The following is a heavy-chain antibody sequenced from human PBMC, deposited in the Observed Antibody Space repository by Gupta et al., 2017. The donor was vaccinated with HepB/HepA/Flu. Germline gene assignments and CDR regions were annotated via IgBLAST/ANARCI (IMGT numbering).Heavy chain of an antibody. CDR2: IKQDGSEK. CDR3: ARKKYYYDTSDLGWFDP. Sequence: EEQLVESGGGLVQHGGYLRLSCAASGFTFSSSWMTWVRQAPGKGLEWVATIKQDGSEKHYVDSVKGRFTISRDNAKNSLHLQMNSLRADDTAVYYCARKKYYYDTSDLGWFDPWGRGILVTVSS. CDR1: GFTFSSSW. J-gene: IGHJ5*02. V-gene: IGHV3-7*03. D-gene: IGHD3-22*01.